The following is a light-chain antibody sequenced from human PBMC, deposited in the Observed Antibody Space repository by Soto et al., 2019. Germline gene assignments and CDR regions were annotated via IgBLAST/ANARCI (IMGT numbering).Light chain of an antibody. Sequence: QSVLTQSSSASASLGSSVKLTCSLDSGHTSHIIAWHQQQPGQAPRYLMKLEGSGNYNKGSGVPERFSGSSSGADRYLTISNLQSEDEADYYCETWDSNIGVFGEGTKVTVL. V-gene: IGLV4-60*03. CDR3: ETWDSNIGV. CDR2: LEGSGNY. J-gene: IGLJ3*02. CDR1: SGHTSHI.